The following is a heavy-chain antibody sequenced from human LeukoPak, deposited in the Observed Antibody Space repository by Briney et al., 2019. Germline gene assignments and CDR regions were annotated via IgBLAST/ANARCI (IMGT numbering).Heavy chain of an antibody. D-gene: IGHD3-3*01. J-gene: IGHJ5*02. CDR2: ISAYNGNT. Sequence: ASVKVSCKASGYTFTSYGISWVRQAPGQGLEWMGWISAYNGNTNYAQKLQGRVTMTTDTSTSTAYMELRSLRSDDTAVYYCARDRFFLEWPQTENWFDPWGQGTLVTVSS. CDR3: ARDRFFLEWPQTENWFDP. V-gene: IGHV1-18*01. CDR1: GYTFTSYG.